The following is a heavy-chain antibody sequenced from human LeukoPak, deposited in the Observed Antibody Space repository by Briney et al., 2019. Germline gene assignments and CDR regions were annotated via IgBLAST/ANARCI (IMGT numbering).Heavy chain of an antibody. D-gene: IGHD3-10*01. CDR1: GGSISSYY. J-gene: IGHJ6*03. Sequence: SETLSLTCTFSGGSISSYYWSWIRQPAGKGLEWIGRIYTSGSTNYKSSLKSRVTISVDTSKNQFSLKLSSVTAADTAVYYCARTTMVRGTYYMDVWGKGTTVTVSS. CDR3: ARTTMVRGTYYMDV. CDR2: IYTSGST. V-gene: IGHV4-4*07.